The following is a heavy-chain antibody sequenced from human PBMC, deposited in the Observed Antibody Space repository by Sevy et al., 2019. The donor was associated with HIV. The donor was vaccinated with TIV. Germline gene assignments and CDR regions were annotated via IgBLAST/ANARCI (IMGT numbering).Heavy chain of an antibody. CDR3: AQPATPVSSGWLDAVDI. Sequence: ASVKVSCKASGGTFSSYAISWVRQAPGQGLEWMGGMIPIFGTANYAQKFQGRVTITADESTSTAYMELSSLRSEDTAVYYCAQPATPVSSGWLDAVDIWGQGTMVTVSS. V-gene: IGHV1-69*13. D-gene: IGHD6-19*01. CDR1: GGTFSSYA. J-gene: IGHJ3*02. CDR2: MIPIFGTA.